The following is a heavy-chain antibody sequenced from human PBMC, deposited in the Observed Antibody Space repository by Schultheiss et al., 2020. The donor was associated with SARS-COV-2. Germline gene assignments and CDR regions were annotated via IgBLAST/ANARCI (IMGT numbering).Heavy chain of an antibody. CDR2: IYSGGNT. Sequence: GGSLRLSCAVSGFSVRSSHMSWVRQAPGKGLEWVSVIYSGGNTYYADSVKGRFTLSGDNSNNTLDLQMNSLRAEDTAVYYCVRDSSSWDYEAYGMDVWGQGTTVTVSS. CDR1: GFSVRSSH. J-gene: IGHJ6*02. V-gene: IGHV3-53*01. CDR3: VRDSSSWDYEAYGMDV. D-gene: IGHD2-2*01.